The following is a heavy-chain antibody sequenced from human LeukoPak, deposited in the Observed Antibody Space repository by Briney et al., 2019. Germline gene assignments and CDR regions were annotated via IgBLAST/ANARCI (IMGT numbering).Heavy chain of an antibody. CDR1: GFTFSSYE. CDR2: ISSSSTI. Sequence: GGSLRLSCAASGFTFSSYEMNWVRQAPGKGLEWVSYISSSSTIYYADSVKGRFTISRDNAKNSLYPQMNSLRAEDTAVYYCASQDYYYYMDVWGKGTTVTVSS. J-gene: IGHJ6*03. V-gene: IGHV3-48*03. CDR3: ASQDYYYYMDV.